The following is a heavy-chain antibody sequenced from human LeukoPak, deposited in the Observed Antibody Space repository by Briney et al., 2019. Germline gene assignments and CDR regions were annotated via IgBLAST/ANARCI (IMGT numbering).Heavy chain of an antibody. Sequence: GASLKISCTGSGYSFTSYWISCVRQMRGKGLEWTGRINPSDSYTNYSPSCRGHVTISADKSISTAYLQWSSLKASDTAMYYCARQGVELLFNFQHWGQGTLVTVSS. CDR3: ARQGVELLFNFQH. CDR1: GYSFTSYW. CDR2: INPSDSYT. J-gene: IGHJ1*01. V-gene: IGHV5-10-1*01. D-gene: IGHD2-2*01.